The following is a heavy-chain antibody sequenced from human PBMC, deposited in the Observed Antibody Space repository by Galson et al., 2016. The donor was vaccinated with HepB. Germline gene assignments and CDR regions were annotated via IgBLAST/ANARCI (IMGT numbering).Heavy chain of an antibody. D-gene: IGHD1-26*01. CDR2: IYWDDVV. J-gene: IGHJ4*02. CDR3: AHFQWGIDY. Sequence: PALVKPTQTLTLTCSFSGFSLNTGGLGVGWIRQPPGKALEWLALIYWDDVVHFSPALKSRLTITKDTSKNQVVLTMTNMAPVDTATYYCAHFQWGIDYWGQGTLVTVSS. V-gene: IGHV2-5*02. CDR1: GFSLNTGGLG.